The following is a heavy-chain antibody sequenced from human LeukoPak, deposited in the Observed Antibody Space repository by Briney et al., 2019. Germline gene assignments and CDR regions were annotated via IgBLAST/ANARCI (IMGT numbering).Heavy chain of an antibody. CDR2: ISSSSSYI. Sequence: GGSLRLSCAASGFTFSSYNMNWVRQAPGKGLEWVSSISSSSSYIYYADSLKGRFTISRDNAKNSLYLEMNSLRAEDTALYYCAKAPGAYYYGSGSLYWGQGTLVTVSS. J-gene: IGHJ4*02. D-gene: IGHD3-10*01. CDR3: AKAPGAYYYGSGSLY. V-gene: IGHV3-21*04. CDR1: GFTFSSYN.